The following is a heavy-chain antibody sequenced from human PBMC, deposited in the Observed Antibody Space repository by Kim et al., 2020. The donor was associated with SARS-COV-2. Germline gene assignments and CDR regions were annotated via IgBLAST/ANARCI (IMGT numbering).Heavy chain of an antibody. CDR1: GYTFTSYG. V-gene: IGHV1-18*01. CDR3: ASGDPARPDWYFDL. J-gene: IGHJ2*01. D-gene: IGHD6-6*01. CDR2: ISAYNGNT. Sequence: ASVKVSCKASGYTFTSYGISWVRQAPGQGLEWMGWISAYNGNTNYAQKLQGRVTMTTDTSTSTAYMELRSLRSDDTAVYYCASGDPARPDWYFDLWGRGTLVTVSS.